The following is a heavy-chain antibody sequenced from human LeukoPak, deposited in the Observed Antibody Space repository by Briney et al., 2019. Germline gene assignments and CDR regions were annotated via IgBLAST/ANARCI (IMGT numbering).Heavy chain of an antibody. D-gene: IGHD4-17*01. CDR3: ARDRFEAYGDTELGY. CDR1: GFTFSRYW. CDR2: IKQDGSEK. Sequence: GGSLRLSCAASGFTFSRYWMSWVRQAPGKGLEWVANIKQDGSEKYYVDSVKGRFTISRDNAKNLFYLHMNSLRAEDTAVYYCARDRFEAYGDTELGYWGQGTLVTVSS. J-gene: IGHJ4*02. V-gene: IGHV3-7*01.